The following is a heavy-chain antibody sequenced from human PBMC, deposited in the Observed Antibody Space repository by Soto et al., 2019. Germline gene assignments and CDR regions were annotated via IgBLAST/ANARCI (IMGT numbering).Heavy chain of an antibody. CDR3: ARDSLSGYYFDY. D-gene: IGHD3-22*01. CDR2: TYHSGGT. CDR1: GDSISSGGYS. J-gene: IGHJ4*02. V-gene: IGHV4-30-2*01. Sequence: QLQLQESGSGLVKPSQTLSLTCVVSGDSISSGGYSWNWIRQPPGKGLEWIGHTYHSGGTLYNPSLDSRGTISVDKSKNQFSLRLTSVTAAETAVYYCARDSLSGYYFDYWGQGTLVTVSS.